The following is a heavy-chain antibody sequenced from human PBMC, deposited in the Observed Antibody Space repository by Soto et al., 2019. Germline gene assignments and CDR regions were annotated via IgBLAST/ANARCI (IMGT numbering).Heavy chain of an antibody. J-gene: IGHJ3*02. Sequence: QVHLVQSGAELKKPGSSVKLSCKTSGGTLTNHAIIWVRQAPGQRLQWMGGIIPTFGTVNYSLKFQVRVTITADEDTGTVNMELPYLRPEDTAVYYCVGLRGEYRLGGAIDIWGQGTMVTVSS. V-gene: IGHV1-69*12. CDR1: GGTLTNHA. CDR3: VGLRGEYRLGGAIDI. D-gene: IGHD3-16*01. CDR2: IIPTFGTV.